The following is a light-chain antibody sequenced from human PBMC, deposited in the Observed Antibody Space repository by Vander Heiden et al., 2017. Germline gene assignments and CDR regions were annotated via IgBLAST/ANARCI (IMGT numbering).Light chain of an antibody. Sequence: EIVLTQSPATLSLSPGERATLACMASQSVSGYLAWYQQKPGQAPRLLIYDASNTATGIPARFSGSGSGTDFTLTISSLEPEDFAVYYCHQRSNWPLTFGGGTKVEIK. CDR1: QSVSGY. V-gene: IGKV3-11*01. J-gene: IGKJ4*01. CDR3: HQRSNWPLT. CDR2: DAS.